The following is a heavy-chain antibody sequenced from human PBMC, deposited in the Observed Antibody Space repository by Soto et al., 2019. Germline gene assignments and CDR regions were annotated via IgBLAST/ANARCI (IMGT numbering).Heavy chain of an antibody. D-gene: IGHD7-27*01. V-gene: IGHV4-31*03. J-gene: IGHJ4*02. CDR2: IYYSGST. CDR3: ARDQALAPTVWGY. Sequence: QVQLQESGPGLVSPSETLSLTCSVSGESIGSGGHYWNWIRQRPEKGLQWIGYIYYSGSTTYNPSLRRRLTISLDASKNHFFLRLVSVTAADTALYYCARDQALAPTVWGYWGQGIQVTVSS. CDR1: GESIGSGGHY.